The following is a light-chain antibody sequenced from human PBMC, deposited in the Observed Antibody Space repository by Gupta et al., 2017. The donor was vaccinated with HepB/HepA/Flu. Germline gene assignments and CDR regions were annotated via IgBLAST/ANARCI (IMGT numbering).Light chain of an antibody. CDR3: QQCYSNPRT. Sequence: DIQMTQSPSSLSASVGARVTITCRASQSISTYVDWYQQKPGKAPNLLIYAASSLESGVPSRFSGSGSGTDFTLTISRLQPEDFATYYCQQCYSNPRTFGPGTKVEIK. J-gene: IGKJ1*01. CDR2: AAS. CDR1: QSISTY. V-gene: IGKV1-39*01.